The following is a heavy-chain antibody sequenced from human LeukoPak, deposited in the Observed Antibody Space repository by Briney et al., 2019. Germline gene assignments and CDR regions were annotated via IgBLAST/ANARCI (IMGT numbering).Heavy chain of an antibody. CDR3: AKERYSSSWSTDFDY. CDR2: ICGSGDST. Sequence: GGSLRLSCAASVFTFSSYAMSCVPQAPGEGLEWVSAICGSGDSTYYTDSVKGRFTISRDNSKNTLYLQMNSLRAEDTAVYYCAKERYSSSWSTDFDYWGQGTLVTVSS. V-gene: IGHV3-23*01. J-gene: IGHJ4*02. D-gene: IGHD6-13*01. CDR1: VFTFSSYA.